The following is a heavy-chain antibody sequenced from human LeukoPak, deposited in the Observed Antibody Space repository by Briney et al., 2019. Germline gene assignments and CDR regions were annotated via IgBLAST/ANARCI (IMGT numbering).Heavy chain of an antibody. D-gene: IGHD2-2*01. CDR2: INHSGST. CDR3: ARDNCSSTSCSIDP. CDR1: GGSISSYY. J-gene: IGHJ5*02. Sequence: SETLSLTCTVSGGSISSYYWSWIRQPPGKGLEWIGEINHSGSTNYNPSLKSRVTISVDTSKNQFSLKLSSVTAADTAVYYCARDNCSSTSCSIDPWGQGTLVTASS. V-gene: IGHV4-34*01.